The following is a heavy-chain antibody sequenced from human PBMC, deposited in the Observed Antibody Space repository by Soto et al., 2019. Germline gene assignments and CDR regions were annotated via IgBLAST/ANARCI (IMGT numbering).Heavy chain of an antibody. J-gene: IGHJ6*03. CDR2: MNPNSGNT. V-gene: IGHV1-8*01. CDR3: ARAIAARSEDYYYYMDV. Sequence: QVPLVQSGAEVKKPGASVKVSCKASGYTFTSYDINWVRQATGQGLEWMGWMNPNSGNTGYAQKFQGRVTMTRNTSISTAYMELSSLRSEDTAVYYCARAIAARSEDYYYYMDVWGKGTTVTVSS. D-gene: IGHD6-6*01. CDR1: GYTFTSYD.